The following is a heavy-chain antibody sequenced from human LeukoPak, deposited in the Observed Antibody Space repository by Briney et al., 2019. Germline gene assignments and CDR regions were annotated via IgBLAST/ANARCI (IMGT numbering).Heavy chain of an antibody. V-gene: IGHV1-24*01. CDR2: FDPEDGET. D-gene: IGHD3-10*01. CDR3: ATDSAMVRGVMSY. CDR1: GYTLTELS. Sequence: GASVKVSCKVSGYTLTELSMHWVRQAPGKGLEWMGGFDPEDGETIYAQKFQGRVTMTEDTSTDTAYMELRSLRSEDTAVYYCATDSAMVRGVMSYWGQGTLVTVSS. J-gene: IGHJ4*02.